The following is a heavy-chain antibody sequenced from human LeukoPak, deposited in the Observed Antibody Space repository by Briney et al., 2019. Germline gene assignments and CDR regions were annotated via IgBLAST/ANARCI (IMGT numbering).Heavy chain of an antibody. J-gene: IGHJ3*02. CDR1: GGSISSYY. Sequence: SETLSLTCTVSGGSISSYYWSWIRQPPGKGLEWIGYIYYSGSTNYNPSLKSRVTISVDTSKNQFSLKLSSVTAADTAVYYCASRFTNHDAFDIWGQGTMVTVSS. V-gene: IGHV4-59*01. CDR3: ASRFTNHDAFDI. D-gene: IGHD2-8*01. CDR2: IYYSGST.